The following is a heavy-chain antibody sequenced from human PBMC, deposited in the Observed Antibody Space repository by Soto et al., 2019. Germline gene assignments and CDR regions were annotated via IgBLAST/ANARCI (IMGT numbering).Heavy chain of an antibody. V-gene: IGHV4-61*01. Sequence: SETLSLTCTVSGGSVSSASYYLSWIRKHPGKGLEWIGYIYYSGSTNYNPSLKSRVTISVDTSKNQFSLKLSSVTAADTAVYYCARSEFGELLYNWFDPWGQGTLVTVSS. J-gene: IGHJ5*02. CDR2: IYYSGST. CDR1: GGSVSSASYY. CDR3: ARSEFGELLYNWFDP. D-gene: IGHD3-10*01.